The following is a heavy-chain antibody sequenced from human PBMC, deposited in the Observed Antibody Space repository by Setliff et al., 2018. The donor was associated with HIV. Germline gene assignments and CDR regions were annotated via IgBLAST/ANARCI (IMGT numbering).Heavy chain of an antibody. CDR1: GGSISSSDW. D-gene: IGHD2-2*01. CDR3: ARHAAGPDGPFDY. J-gene: IGHJ4*02. Sequence: PSETLSLTCAVSGGSISSSDWWSWVRQPPGKGLEWIGEIYHTGSTYYNPSLKSRVTISVDTSKNQFSLKLSSVIAADTAVYYCARHAAGPDGPFDYWGQGTLVTVSS. V-gene: IGHV4-4*02. CDR2: IYHTGST.